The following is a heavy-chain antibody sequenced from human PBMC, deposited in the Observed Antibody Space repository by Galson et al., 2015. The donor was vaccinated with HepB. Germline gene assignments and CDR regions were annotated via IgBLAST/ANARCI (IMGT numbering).Heavy chain of an antibody. CDR2: FDPEDGET. V-gene: IGHV1-24*01. D-gene: IGHD3-22*01. CDR3: ATVPLDYYDSSGYYDY. J-gene: IGHJ4*02. CDR1: GYTLTELS. Sequence: SVKVSCKVSGYTLTELSMHWVRQAPGKGLEWMGGFDPEDGETIYAQKFQGRVTMTEDTSTDTAYMELSSLRSEDTAVYYCATVPLDYYDSSGYYDYWGQGTLVTVSS.